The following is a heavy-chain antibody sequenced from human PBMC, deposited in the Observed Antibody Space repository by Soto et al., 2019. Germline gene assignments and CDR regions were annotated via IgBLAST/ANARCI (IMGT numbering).Heavy chain of an antibody. Sequence: QMQLVQSGAEVKKTGSSVQVSCKASGYTFTYRYLHWVRQAPGQAREWMGWITPFNGNTNYAQKLQDRVTITRDRSMSTAYMELSSLRSEDTAMYYCASSSSVRGPGYYYYGMDVWGQWTKVTVSS. CDR2: ITPFNGNT. D-gene: IGHD6-6*01. CDR3: ASSSSVRGPGYYYYGMDV. CDR1: GYTFTYRY. J-gene: IGHJ6*02. V-gene: IGHV1-45*02.